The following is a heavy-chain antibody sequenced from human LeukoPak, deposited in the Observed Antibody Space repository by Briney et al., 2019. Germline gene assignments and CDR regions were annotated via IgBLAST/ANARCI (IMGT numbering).Heavy chain of an antibody. Sequence: GGSLRLSCAASGFTFGDYAMHWVRQAPGKGLEWVSLISGDGGSTYYADSVKGRFTISRDNSKNSLYLQMNSLRTEDTALYYCAKDIIAAVSYYGMDVWGQGTTVTVSS. CDR2: ISGDGGST. CDR1: GFTFGDYA. J-gene: IGHJ6*02. CDR3: AKDIIAAVSYYGMDV. D-gene: IGHD6-6*01. V-gene: IGHV3-43*02.